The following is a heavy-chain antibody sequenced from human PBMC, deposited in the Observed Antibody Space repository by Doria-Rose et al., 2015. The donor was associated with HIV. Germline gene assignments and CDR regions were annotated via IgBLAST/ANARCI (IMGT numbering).Heavy chain of an antibody. Sequence: QVTLKESGPVLVKPTETLTLTCTVSGVSLSSPGMGVSWIRQPPGKALEWLADIFSDNEGSYKTSLKSRLTISRATSKSQVVLTMTDTDPVDTATYYCARIKSSRWYHKYYFDFWGQGTLVIVSA. CDR2: IFSDNEG. CDR3: ARIKSSRWYHKYYFDF. J-gene: IGHJ4*02. D-gene: IGHD6-13*01. V-gene: IGHV2-26*01. CDR1: GVSLSSPGMG.